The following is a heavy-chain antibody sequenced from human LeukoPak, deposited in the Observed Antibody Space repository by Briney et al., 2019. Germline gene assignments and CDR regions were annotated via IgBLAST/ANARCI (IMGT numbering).Heavy chain of an antibody. V-gene: IGHV3-48*03. D-gene: IGHD6-19*01. Sequence: GGSLRLSCAASGFTFISYEMNWLRQAPGKGLEWVSYISSSGSTIYYADSVKGRFTISRDNAKNSLYLQMNSLRAEDTAVYYWARDLTVAGTLIDYWGQGTLVTVSS. CDR3: ARDLTVAGTLIDY. J-gene: IGHJ4*02. CDR2: ISSSGSTI. CDR1: GFTFISYE.